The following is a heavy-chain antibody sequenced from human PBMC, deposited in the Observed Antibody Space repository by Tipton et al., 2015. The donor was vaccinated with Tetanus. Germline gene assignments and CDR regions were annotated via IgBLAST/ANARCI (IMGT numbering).Heavy chain of an antibody. Sequence: GSLRLSCAASGFTFSSYNMNWVRQAPGKGLEWVSSISGSSNYINYADSVKGRFTISRANARNSLYLQMNSLRGDDTGVYFCARVHTPGLLGRYPLDYWGQGTLVTVSS. V-gene: IGHV3-21*01. CDR1: GFTFSSYN. J-gene: IGHJ4*02. D-gene: IGHD3-9*01. CDR3: ARVHTPGLLGRYPLDY. CDR2: ISGSSNYI.